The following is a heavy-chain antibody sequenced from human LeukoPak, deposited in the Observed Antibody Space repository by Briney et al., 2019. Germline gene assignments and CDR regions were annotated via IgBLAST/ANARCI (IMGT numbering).Heavy chain of an antibody. CDR1: GGSISSGGYS. J-gene: IGHJ3*02. V-gene: IGHV4-30-2*01. D-gene: IGHD1-26*01. Sequence: SQTLSLTCAVSGGSISSGGYSWSWIRQPPGKGLEWIGYIYHSGSTYYNPSLKSRVTISVDRSKNQFSLKLSSVTAADTAVYYCARELAKWGPLAPAFDIWGQGTTVTVSS. CDR2: IYHSGST. CDR3: ARELAKWGPLAPAFDI.